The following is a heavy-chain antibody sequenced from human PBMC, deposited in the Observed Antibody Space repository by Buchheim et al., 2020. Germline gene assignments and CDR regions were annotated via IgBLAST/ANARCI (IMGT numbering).Heavy chain of an antibody. CDR2: IYYSGSP. D-gene: IGHD2-21*02. CDR1: GGSISSGGYY. V-gene: IGHV4-31*03. J-gene: IGHJ5*02. Sequence: QVQLQESGPGLVKPSQTLSLTCTVSGGSISSGGYYWSWIRQHPGKGLEWIGYIYYSGSPYYNPSLQSRVTISVDTSKNQFSLKLSAVTAADTAVYYCARVLRWAVVTAIQPLNWFDPWGQGTL. CDR3: ARVLRWAVVTAIQPLNWFDP.